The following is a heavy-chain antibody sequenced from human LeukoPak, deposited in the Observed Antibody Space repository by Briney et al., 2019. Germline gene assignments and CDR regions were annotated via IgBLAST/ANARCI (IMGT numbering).Heavy chain of an antibody. CDR2: INPNSGGT. CDR1: GYTFTGYY. V-gene: IGHV1-2*02. J-gene: IGHJ4*02. CDR3: ARETGGVPDAPGPFDY. Sequence: ASVKVSCKASGYTFTGYYMHWVRQAPGQGLEWMGWINPNSGGTNYAQKFQGGVTMTRDTSSSTAYMELSRLRSDDTAVYYCARETGGVPDAPGPFDYWGQGTLVTVSS. D-gene: IGHD2-2*01.